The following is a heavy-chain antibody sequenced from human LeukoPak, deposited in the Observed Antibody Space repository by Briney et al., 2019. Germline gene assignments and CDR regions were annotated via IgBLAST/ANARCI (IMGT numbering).Heavy chain of an antibody. CDR3: TIDSSSWYNAFDI. CDR2: IKSKTDGGTT. V-gene: IGHV3-15*01. J-gene: IGHJ3*02. Sequence: GGSLRLSCAASGFTFSNAWMSWVRQAPGKGLEWVGRIKSKTDGGTTDYAAPVKGRFTISRDDSKNTLYLQMNSLKTEDTAVYYCTIDSSSWYNAFDIWGQGTMVTVSS. CDR1: GFTFSNAW. D-gene: IGHD6-13*01.